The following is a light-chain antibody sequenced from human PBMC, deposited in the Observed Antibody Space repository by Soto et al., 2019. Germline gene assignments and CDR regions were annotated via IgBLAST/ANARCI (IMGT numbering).Light chain of an antibody. CDR2: DAS. J-gene: IGKJ5*01. CDR1: QSVSSSY. V-gene: IGKV3D-20*02. CDR3: QQRSTWPT. Sequence: PGERVTLSCRASQSVSSSYLTWYQQKPGQAPRLLIYDASNRATGIPARFSGSGSGTDFTLTISSLEPEDFALYYCQQRSTWPTFGQGTRLEI.